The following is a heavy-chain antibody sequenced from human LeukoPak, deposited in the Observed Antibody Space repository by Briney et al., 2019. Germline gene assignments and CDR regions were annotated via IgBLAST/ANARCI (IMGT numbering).Heavy chain of an antibody. Sequence: GASVKVSCTASGYTFTSYGISWVRQAPGQGLEWMGWISAYNGNTNYAQKLQGRVTMTTDTSTSTAYMELRSLRSDDTAVYYCARGSSSTYYYYGMDVWGQGTTVTVSS. CDR3: ARGSSSTYYYYGMDV. D-gene: IGHD6-6*01. CDR1: GYTFTSYG. CDR2: ISAYNGNT. V-gene: IGHV1-18*01. J-gene: IGHJ6*02.